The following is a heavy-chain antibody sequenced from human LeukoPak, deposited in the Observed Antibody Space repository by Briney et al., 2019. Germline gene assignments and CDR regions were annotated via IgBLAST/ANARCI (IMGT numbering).Heavy chain of an antibody. CDR3: AREVRYSGYQDY. Sequence: SQTLSLTCTVSGGSISSGGYYWRWIRQHPGKGLEWIGYIFYSGSTYYNPSLKRRVTISVTTSKNQFSLKLSSVTAADTAVYYCAREVRYSGYQDYWGQGTLVTVSS. J-gene: IGHJ4*02. CDR2: IFYSGST. CDR1: GGSISSGGYY. V-gene: IGHV4-31*03. D-gene: IGHD5-12*01.